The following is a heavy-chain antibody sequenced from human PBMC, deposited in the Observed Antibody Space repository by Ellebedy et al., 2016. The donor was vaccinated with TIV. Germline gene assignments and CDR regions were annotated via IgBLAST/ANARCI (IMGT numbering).Heavy chain of an antibody. CDR3: TNSDLYSSGWLFES. D-gene: IGHD6-19*01. Sequence: GESLKISCAASGFSVSSNYVSWVRQAPGKGLEWVSYIYTGDSTYHADSVKGRFTISRDNSKNTVSLQMHSLRAEDTALYYCTNSDLYSSGWLFESWGQGSLVTVSS. CDR1: GFSVSSNY. J-gene: IGHJ4*02. V-gene: IGHV3-53*01. CDR2: IYTGDST.